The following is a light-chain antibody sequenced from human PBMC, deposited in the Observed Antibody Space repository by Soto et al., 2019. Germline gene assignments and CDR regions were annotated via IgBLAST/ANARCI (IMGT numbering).Light chain of an antibody. J-gene: IGKJ1*01. CDR3: QQYGSSQT. CDR1: QSVSSSY. CDR2: GAS. V-gene: IGKV3-20*01. Sequence: EIVLTQSPGTLSLSPGERATISCRASQSVSSSYLAWYQQKPGPAPRLLIYGASSRATGIPDRFSGSGSGTDFTLTISRLEPEDFAVYYCQQYGSSQTFGQGTKVDIK.